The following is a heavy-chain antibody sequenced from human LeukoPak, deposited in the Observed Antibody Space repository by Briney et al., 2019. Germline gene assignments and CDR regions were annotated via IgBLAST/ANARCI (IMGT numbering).Heavy chain of an antibody. D-gene: IGHD2-2*01. CDR1: GFTFSSYG. CDR2: ISGSGGST. CDR3: SKAPSYQLNRLDY. Sequence: GGSLRLSCAASGFTFSSYGMSWVRQAPGKGLEWVSAISGSGGSTYYADSVKGRFTISRDNSKNTLYLQMNSLRAEDTAVYYCSKAPSYQLNRLDYWGQGTLVTVSS. J-gene: IGHJ4*02. V-gene: IGHV3-23*01.